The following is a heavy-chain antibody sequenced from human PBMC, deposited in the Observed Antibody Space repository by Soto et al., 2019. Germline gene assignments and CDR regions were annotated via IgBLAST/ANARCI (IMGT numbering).Heavy chain of an antibody. Sequence: PGGSLRLSCAASGFTFSSYAMSWVRQAPGKGLEWVAFISYDGSDKYYADSMQGRFTISRDNSQNTLFLQMNSLRAEDTAVFYCAKYAWFTYSSPDYFDYWGQGTLVTVS. CDR2: ISYDGSDK. CDR3: AKYAWFTYSSPDYFDY. V-gene: IGHV3-30*18. D-gene: IGHD6-13*01. CDR1: GFTFSSYA. J-gene: IGHJ4*02.